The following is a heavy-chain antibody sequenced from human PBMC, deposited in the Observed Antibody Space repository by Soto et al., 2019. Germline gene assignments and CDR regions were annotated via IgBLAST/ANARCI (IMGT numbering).Heavy chain of an antibody. CDR3: ARAGYDSSGYDIEDV. CDR2: IIPIFGTA. Sequence: GASVKVSCKASGGTFSSYAISWVRQAPGQGLEWMGGIIPIFGTANYAQKFQGRVTITADKSTSTAYMKLSSLRSEDTAVYYCARAGYDSSGYDIEDVWGQGTTVTVSS. V-gene: IGHV1-69*06. CDR1: GGTFSSYA. D-gene: IGHD3-22*01. J-gene: IGHJ6*02.